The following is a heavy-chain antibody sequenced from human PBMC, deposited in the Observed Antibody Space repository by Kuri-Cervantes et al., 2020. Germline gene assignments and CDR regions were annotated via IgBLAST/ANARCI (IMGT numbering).Heavy chain of an antibody. CDR1: GGSISSYY. CDR2: INHSGST. CDR3: ARAASGGVTIVRGFDY. Sequence: SETLSLTCTVSGGSISSYYWSWIRQPPGKGLEWIGEINHSGSTNYNPSLKSRVTISVDTSKNQFSLKLSSVTAADTAVYYCARAASGGVTIVRGFDYWGQGTLVTVSS. D-gene: IGHD3-10*01. V-gene: IGHV4-34*01. J-gene: IGHJ4*02.